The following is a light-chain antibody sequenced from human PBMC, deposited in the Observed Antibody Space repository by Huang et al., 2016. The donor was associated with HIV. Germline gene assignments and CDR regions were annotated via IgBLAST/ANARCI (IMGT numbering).Light chain of an antibody. CDR1: QSVSSN. V-gene: IGKV3-11*01. J-gene: IGKJ4*01. Sequence: EIVLTQSPAPLSLSPGERATLSCRASQSVSSNLAWYQQRPGQAPRLLIRDASTRVTDIPARFSGSGSGTDFTLTISSLEPEDFAVYYCQQRSNWPLTFGGGTKVEIK. CDR2: DAS. CDR3: QQRSNWPLT.